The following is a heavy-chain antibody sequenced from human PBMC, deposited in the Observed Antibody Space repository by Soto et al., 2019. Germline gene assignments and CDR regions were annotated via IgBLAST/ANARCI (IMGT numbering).Heavy chain of an antibody. CDR2: FYPGDSTS. J-gene: IGHJ3*02. Sequence: GESLKISCKTSGYSFISYWVAWVRQKPGKGLEWMGTFYPGDSTSTYSPSFQGQVTISVDKSISTAYLHLSSLKASDTAMYYCARIIGYCRNNDCSWTFDIWGQGTTVTV. V-gene: IGHV5-51*01. D-gene: IGHD2-2*03. CDR3: ARIIGYCRNNDCSWTFDI. CDR1: GYSFISYW.